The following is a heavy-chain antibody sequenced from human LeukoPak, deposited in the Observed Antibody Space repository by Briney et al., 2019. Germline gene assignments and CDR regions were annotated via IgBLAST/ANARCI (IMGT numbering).Heavy chain of an antibody. CDR2: INHSGST. CDR3: ARGNYVWGSYRYFSARPNWFDP. Sequence: SETLSLTCAVYGGSFSGYYWSWIRQPPGKGLEWIGEINHSGSTNYNPSLKSRVTISVDTSKNQFSLKLSSVTAADTAVYYCARGNYVWGSYRYFSARPNWFDPWGQGTLVTVSS. V-gene: IGHV4-34*01. CDR1: GGSFSGYY. J-gene: IGHJ5*02. D-gene: IGHD3-16*02.